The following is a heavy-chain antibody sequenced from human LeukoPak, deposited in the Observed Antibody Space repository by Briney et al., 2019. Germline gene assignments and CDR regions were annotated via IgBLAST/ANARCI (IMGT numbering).Heavy chain of an antibody. Sequence: GASVKVSCKVSGYTLTELSMHWVRQAPGKGLEWMGGFDPEDGETIYAQKFQGRVTMTEDTSTDTAYMELRSLRSDDTAVYYCARDSADLGSSGWYGALYYYYGMDVWGQGTTVTVSS. CDR1: GYTLTELS. D-gene: IGHD6-19*01. V-gene: IGHV1-24*01. CDR3: ARDSADLGSSGWYGALYYYYGMDV. J-gene: IGHJ6*02. CDR2: FDPEDGET.